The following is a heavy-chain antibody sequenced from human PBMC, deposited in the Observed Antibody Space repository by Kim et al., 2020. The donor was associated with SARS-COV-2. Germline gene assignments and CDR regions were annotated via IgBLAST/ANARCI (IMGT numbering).Heavy chain of an antibody. CDR2: ISYDGSNK. V-gene: IGHV3-30*18. J-gene: IGHJ4*02. Sequence: GGSLRLSCAASGFTFSSYGMHWVRQAPGKGLEWVAVISYDGSNKYYADSVKGRFTISRDNSKNTLYLQMNSLRAEDTAVYYCAKDHDSSGYYLYYFDYWGQGTLVTVSS. CDR1: GFTFSSYG. D-gene: IGHD3-22*01. CDR3: AKDHDSSGYYLYYFDY.